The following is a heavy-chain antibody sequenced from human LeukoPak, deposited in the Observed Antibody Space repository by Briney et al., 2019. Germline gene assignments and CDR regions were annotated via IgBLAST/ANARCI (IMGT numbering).Heavy chain of an antibody. J-gene: IGHJ3*01. CDR2: MSYDGSHI. CDR1: GFMFSRYA. CDR3: ARPRDYYGSGTSDAFDV. Sequence: GGSLRLSCETSGFMFSRYAMHWVRQAPGKGLEWVAVMSYDGSHIYYADSVEGRFTISRDNSKNTVFLQMEALRADDTAVYYCARPRDYYGSGTSDAFDVWGQGTMVTVSS. V-gene: IGHV3-30*03. D-gene: IGHD3-10*01.